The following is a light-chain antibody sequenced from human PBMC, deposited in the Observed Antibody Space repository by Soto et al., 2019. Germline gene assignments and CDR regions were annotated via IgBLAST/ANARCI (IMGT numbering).Light chain of an antibody. CDR3: DSYTSSSSYV. Sequence: QSALPQPASVSVSPGQSITISCTGTSSDVGGYKYVSWYQQHPVQAHKRMLYDVSNRPSGVSDRFSGSKSGNSASLTISVIQSEVVAEYSCDSYTSSSSYVFGSGSKPT. V-gene: IGLV2-14*01. J-gene: IGLJ1*01. CDR2: DVS. CDR1: SSDVGGYKY.